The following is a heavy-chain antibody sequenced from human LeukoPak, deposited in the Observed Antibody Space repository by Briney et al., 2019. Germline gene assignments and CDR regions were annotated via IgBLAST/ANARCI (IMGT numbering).Heavy chain of an antibody. D-gene: IGHD3-9*01. CDR2: ISGTAAST. CDR1: GFTFSSYA. V-gene: IGHV3-23*01. Sequence: PGGSLRLSCAASGFTFSSYAMSWVRQAPGKGLEWVSAISGTAASTYYADSVKGRFTISRDNSKSTLYLQMNSLRAEDTAIYYCAKGVRFLDWRMLDYWGQGSLVTVSS. CDR3: AKGVRFLDWRMLDY. J-gene: IGHJ4*02.